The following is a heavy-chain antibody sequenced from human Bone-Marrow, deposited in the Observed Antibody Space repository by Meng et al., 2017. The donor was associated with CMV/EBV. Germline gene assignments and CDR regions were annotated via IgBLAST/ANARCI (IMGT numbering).Heavy chain of an antibody. D-gene: IGHD2-2*01. CDR2: IYYSGST. CDR3: ARDSGDCSSTSCCTDY. V-gene: IGHV4-39*07. CDR1: GGSISSSSYY. J-gene: IGHJ4*02. Sequence: SETLSLTCTVSGGSISSSSYYWGWIRQPPGKGLEWIGSIYYSGSTCYNPSLKSRVTISVDTSKNQFSLKLSSVTAADTAVYYCARDSGDCSSTSCCTDYWGQGTLVTVSS.